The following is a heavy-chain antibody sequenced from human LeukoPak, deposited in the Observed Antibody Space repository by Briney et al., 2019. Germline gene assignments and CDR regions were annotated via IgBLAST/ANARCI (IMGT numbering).Heavy chain of an antibody. V-gene: IGHV4-34*01. Sequence: SETLSLTCAVYGGSFSGYYWSWIRQPPGKGLEWMGEIDHSGSTNYNPSLKGRVTISVDTSKNQFSLKLSSVTAADTAVYYCARGIGGYSYGPADWFDPWGQGTLVTVSS. CDR2: IDHSGST. CDR1: GGSFSGYY. D-gene: IGHD5-18*01. CDR3: ARGIGGYSYGPADWFDP. J-gene: IGHJ5*02.